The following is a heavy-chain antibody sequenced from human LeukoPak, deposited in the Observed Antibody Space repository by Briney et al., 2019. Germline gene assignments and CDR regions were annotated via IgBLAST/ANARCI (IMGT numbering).Heavy chain of an antibody. J-gene: IGHJ4*02. V-gene: IGHV3-30-3*01. D-gene: IGHD3-10*01. CDR3: ARDRNYYGSGSHFPY. Sequence: GGSLRLSCAASGFTFSSYAMHWVRQAPGKGLEWVAVISYDGSIKYYADSVKGRFTISRDNSKNTLYLQMNSLRAEDTAVYYCARDRNYYGSGSHFPYWGQGTLVTVSS. CDR2: ISYDGSIK. CDR1: GFTFSSYA.